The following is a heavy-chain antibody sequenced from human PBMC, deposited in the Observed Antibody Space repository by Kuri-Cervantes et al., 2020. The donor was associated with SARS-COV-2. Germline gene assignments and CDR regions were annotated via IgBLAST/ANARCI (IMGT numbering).Heavy chain of an antibody. CDR3: TTGCSSTSCYRGVGYYYMDV. D-gene: IGHD2-2*02. J-gene: IGHJ6*03. CDR2: IKSKTDGGTT. Sequence: GEPLKISCAASGFTFSSYSMNWVRQAPGKGLEWVGRIKSKTDGGTTDYAAPVKGRFTISRDDSKNTLYLQMNSLKTEDTAVYYCTTGCSSTSCYRGVGYYYMDVWGKGTTVTVSS. CDR1: GFTFSSYS. V-gene: IGHV3-15*01.